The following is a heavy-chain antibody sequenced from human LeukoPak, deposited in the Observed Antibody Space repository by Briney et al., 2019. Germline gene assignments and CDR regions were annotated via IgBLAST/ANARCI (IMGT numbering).Heavy chain of an antibody. CDR1: GFTFSSYA. V-gene: IGHV3-30*04. D-gene: IGHD2-2*01. CDR3: ASVGCSSTSCYEPFDY. J-gene: IGHJ4*02. CDR2: ISYDGSNK. Sequence: GGSLRLSCAASGFTFSSYAMHWVRQAPGKGLEWVAVISYDGSNKYYADSVKGRFTISRDNSKNTLYLQMNSLRAEDTAVYYCASVGCSSTSCYEPFDYWGQGTLVTVSS.